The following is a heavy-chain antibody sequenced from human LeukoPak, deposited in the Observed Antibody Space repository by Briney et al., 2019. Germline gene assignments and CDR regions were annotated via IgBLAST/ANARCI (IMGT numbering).Heavy chain of an antibody. CDR1: GYTFTSYD. Sequence: ASVKVSCKASGYTFTSYDINWVRQATGQGLEWMGWMNPNSGNTGYAQKFQGRVTMTTDIYASTIYMELSSLRPEDAAVYYCARDRFGDYGDYWGQGTLVTVSS. J-gene: IGHJ4*02. V-gene: IGHV1-8*01. CDR2: MNPNSGNT. CDR3: ARDRFGDYGDY. D-gene: IGHD3-10*01.